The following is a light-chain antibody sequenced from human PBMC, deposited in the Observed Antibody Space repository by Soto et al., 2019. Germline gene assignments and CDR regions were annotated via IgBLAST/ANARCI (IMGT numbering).Light chain of an antibody. CDR2: DDS. CDR1: SIGSES. CDR3: QVWYSSTDLYV. Sequence: SYELTQPPSVSVAPGQTARITCGGNSIGSESVHWYQQRPGQAPVLVVYDDSDRPSGIPERFSGSNSANTATLTISRVEAGDEADYYCQVWYSSTDLYVFGSGTKLTVL. J-gene: IGLJ1*01. V-gene: IGLV3-21*02.